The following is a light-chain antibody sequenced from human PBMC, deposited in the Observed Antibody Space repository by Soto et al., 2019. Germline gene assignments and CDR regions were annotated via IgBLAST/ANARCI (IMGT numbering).Light chain of an antibody. J-gene: IGLJ2*01. CDR2: EVN. V-gene: IGLV2-8*01. CDR3: SLFAGNNNFV. Sequence: QSALTQPPSASGSPGQSVTISCTGTSSDVGDNNYVSWYQQHPGKAPKLIIYEVNKRPSGVPDRFSGSKSGNTASLTVSGLQAEDEADYYCSLFAGNNNFVFGGGTKVTVL. CDR1: SSDVGDNNY.